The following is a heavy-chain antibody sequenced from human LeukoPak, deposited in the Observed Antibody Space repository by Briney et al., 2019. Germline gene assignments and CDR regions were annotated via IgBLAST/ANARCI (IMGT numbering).Heavy chain of an antibody. CDR2: IYFSGST. CDR1: GGSISSSSYY. Sequence: PSETLSLTCTVSGGSISSSSYYWGWIRQAPGKGLEWIGSIYFSGSTYYNPCLKSRVTISVATSINQFSLKLNSVTAADTAVYYCARHTSNSFWAYFDCWGQGTLVTVSS. V-gene: IGHV4-39*01. D-gene: IGHD6-13*01. J-gene: IGHJ4*02. CDR3: ARHTSNSFWAYFDC.